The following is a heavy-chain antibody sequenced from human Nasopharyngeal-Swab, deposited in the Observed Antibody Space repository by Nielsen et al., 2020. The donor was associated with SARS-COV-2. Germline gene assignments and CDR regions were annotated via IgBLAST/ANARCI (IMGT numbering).Heavy chain of an antibody. D-gene: IGHD3-3*01. J-gene: IGHJ6*02. V-gene: IGHV3-33*01. CDR2: IWFDGSSN. CDR3: AREPPRFWSGLGYYYYGMDV. CDR1: GLIFSNYD. Sequence: GESLKISCAASGLIFSNYDMHWVRQAPGKGLEWVAVIWFDGSSNYYGDSVKGRFTISRDNAKNSLYLQMNSLRAEDTAVYYCAREPPRFWSGLGYYYYGMDVWGQGTTVTVSS.